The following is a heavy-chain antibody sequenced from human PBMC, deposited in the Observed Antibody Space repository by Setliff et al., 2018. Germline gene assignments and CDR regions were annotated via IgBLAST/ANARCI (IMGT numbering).Heavy chain of an antibody. V-gene: IGHV4-38-2*01. CDR1: GYSISSGYN. J-gene: IGHJ4*02. CDR2: IYYRGST. Sequence: PSETLSLTCAVSGYSISSGYNWGWIRQPPGKGLEWIASIYYRGSTSYNSSPKSRASISVDTSKNQFSLNLNSVTAADTAVYYCATLTGDRGVDYWGQGRLVTVSS. CDR3: ATLTGDRGVDY. D-gene: IGHD7-27*01.